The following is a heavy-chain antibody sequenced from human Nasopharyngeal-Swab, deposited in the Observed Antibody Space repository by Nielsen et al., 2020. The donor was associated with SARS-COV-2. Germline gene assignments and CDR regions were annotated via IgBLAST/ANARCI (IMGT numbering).Heavy chain of an antibody. J-gene: IGHJ6*02. CDR2: TSIRGTT. Sequence: SETLSLTCSVSDDSLRRGGFYWTWIRQPAGRGLEVIGRTSIRGTTNYSPPFKNRVTMSLDTSKKQFFLRLASVSAADTAIYYCARGRPRTYYTYYYGLDVWGQGTTVTVSS. CDR3: ARGRPRTYYTYYYGLDV. CDR1: DDSLRRGGFY. D-gene: IGHD1-26*01. V-gene: IGHV4-61*02.